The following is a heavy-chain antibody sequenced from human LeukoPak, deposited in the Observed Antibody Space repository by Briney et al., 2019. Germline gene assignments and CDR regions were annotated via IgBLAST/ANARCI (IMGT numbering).Heavy chain of an antibody. J-gene: IGHJ4*02. Sequence: GESLKISCKGSGYSFTTYWIGWVRQMPGKGLEWMGIIFPGDSDTIYSPSFQGQVTISADKSISTAYLQWSSLKASDTAMYYCARLLRNIAAAVYYFDYWGQGTLVTVSS. V-gene: IGHV5-51*01. CDR3: ARLLRNIAAAVYYFDY. CDR1: GYSFTTYW. D-gene: IGHD6-13*01. CDR2: IFPGDSDT.